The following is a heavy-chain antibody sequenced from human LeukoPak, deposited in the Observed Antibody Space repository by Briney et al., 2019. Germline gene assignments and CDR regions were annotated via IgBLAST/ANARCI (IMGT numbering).Heavy chain of an antibody. V-gene: IGHV4-38-2*01. D-gene: IGHD6-6*01. J-gene: IGHJ5*02. CDR1: GYSISSGYY. Sequence: SETLSLTCAVSGYSISSGYYWGWIRQPPGKGLEWIGSIYHSGSTYYNPSLKSRVTISVDTSKNQFSLKLSSVTAADTAVYYCARRRRLDYSSSTTWFDPWGQGTLVTVSS. CDR2: IYHSGST. CDR3: ARRRRLDYSSSTTWFDP.